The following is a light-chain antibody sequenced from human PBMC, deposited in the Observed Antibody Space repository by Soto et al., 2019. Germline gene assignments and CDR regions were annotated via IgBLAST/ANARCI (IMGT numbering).Light chain of an antibody. V-gene: IGKV1-5*01. CDR2: DAA. CDR3: QQYNSYSWT. J-gene: IGKJ1*01. CDR1: QRISSW. Sequence: DIQMTQSPSTLSASVGDRVTITCRASQRISSWLSWYQQKPGNAPKLLIYDAASFESGVPSRFSGIGSGTEFPLTISSLQPDDFSTYYCQQYNSYSWTFGQGTKVEIK.